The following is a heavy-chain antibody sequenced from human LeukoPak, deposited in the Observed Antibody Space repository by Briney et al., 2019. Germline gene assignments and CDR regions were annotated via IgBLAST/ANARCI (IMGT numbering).Heavy chain of an antibody. V-gene: IGHV3-49*02. CDR2: IRSKTYGGTT. CDR1: GCTSGQYP. Sequence: GGSLRLSCSASGCTSGQYPMIWVRQAAGKGLEWVAFIRSKTYGGTTEYAASVKGSFAISRDDSTNIVYLEMFSLKTEDTGLYYCSRGDHPWNWSYFFEHWGQGTLVPVSS. D-gene: IGHD1-7*01. J-gene: IGHJ4*01. CDR3: SRGDHPWNWSYFFEH.